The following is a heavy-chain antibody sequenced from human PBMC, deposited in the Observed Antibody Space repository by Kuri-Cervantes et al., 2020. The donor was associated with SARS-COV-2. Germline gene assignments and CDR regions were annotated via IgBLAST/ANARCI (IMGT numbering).Heavy chain of an antibody. J-gene: IGHJ5*02. Sequence: ASVKVSCKTSGYTFRNYFISWVRQAPGQGLEWMGWINPNSGGTNYAQKFQGRVTMTRDTSISTAYMELSRLRSDDTAVYYCARDLWSVVRGVIARWFDPWGQGTLVTVSS. CDR2: INPNSGGT. CDR1: GYTFRNYF. D-gene: IGHD3-10*01. CDR3: ARDLWSVVRGVIARWFDP. V-gene: IGHV1-2*02.